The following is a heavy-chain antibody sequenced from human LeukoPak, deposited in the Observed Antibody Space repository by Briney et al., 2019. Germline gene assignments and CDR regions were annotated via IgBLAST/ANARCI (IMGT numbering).Heavy chain of an antibody. V-gene: IGHV1-2*02. CDR3: ARGREIHGGSDTKLDDY. Sequence: SSVKVSCKASGYSFPDYYMHWVRQAPGQGLEWMGWISPRSGDTSYAQKFQGRVTMTRVTSINTVDMDLSGLTSDDPAVFYCARGREIHGGSDTKLDDYWGQGTLVTVSS. J-gene: IGHJ4*02. CDR1: GYSFPDYY. CDR2: ISPRSGDT. D-gene: IGHD3-10*01.